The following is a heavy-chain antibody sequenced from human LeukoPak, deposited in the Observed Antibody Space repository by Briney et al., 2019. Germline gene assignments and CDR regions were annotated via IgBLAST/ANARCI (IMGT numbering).Heavy chain of an antibody. D-gene: IGHD3-10*01. CDR1: GGSISSSSYY. Sequence: SETLSLTCTVSGGSISSSSYYWGWIRQPPGKGLEWIGTIYYSGSTYYNPSLKSRVTISVDTSKNQFSLKLSSVTAADTAVYYCARGSFGQSWGQGTLVTVSS. CDR3: ARGSFGQS. V-gene: IGHV4-39*07. CDR2: IYYSGST. J-gene: IGHJ4*02.